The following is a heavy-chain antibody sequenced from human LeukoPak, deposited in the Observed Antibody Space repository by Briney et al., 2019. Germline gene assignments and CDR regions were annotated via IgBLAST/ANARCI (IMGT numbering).Heavy chain of an antibody. CDR2: ISHSSSTI. CDR3: ARRGSSSGYYXS. D-gene: IGHD3-22*01. V-gene: IGHV3-11*04. Sequence: PGGSLRLSCVASGFTFSDYYMSWIRQAPGKGLEWVSYISHSSSTIYYADSVKGRFTISRDNAKNSLYLQMDSLRAEDTSVYYCARRGSSSGYYXSWGQGTXVT. CDR1: GFTFSDYY. J-gene: IGHJ4*02.